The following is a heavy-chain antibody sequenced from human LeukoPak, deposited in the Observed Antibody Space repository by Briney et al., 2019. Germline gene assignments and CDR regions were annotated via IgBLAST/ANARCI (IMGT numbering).Heavy chain of an antibody. CDR1: GFTFSSYE. CDR2: ISSSGSTI. V-gene: IGHV3-48*03. D-gene: IGHD2-15*01. J-gene: IGHJ6*02. CDR3: ARSRISVVVVAATRYYYYYGMDV. Sequence: GGSLRLSCAASGFTFSSYEMNWVRQAPGKGLEWVSYISSSGSTIYYADSVKGRFTISRDNAKNSLYLQMNSLRAVDTAVYYCARSRISVVVVAATRYYYYYGMDVWGQGTTVTVSS.